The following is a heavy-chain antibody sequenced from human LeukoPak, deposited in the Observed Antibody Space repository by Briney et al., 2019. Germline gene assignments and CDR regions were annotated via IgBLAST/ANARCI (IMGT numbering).Heavy chain of an antibody. Sequence: GGSLRLSCAASGFTFDDYGMSWVRQAPGKGLEWVSGINWNGGSTGYADSVKGRFPISRDNAKNSLYLQMNSLRAEDTALYYCARGVYYYDSSGPFDYWGQGTLVTVSS. J-gene: IGHJ4*02. CDR1: GFTFDDYG. CDR2: INWNGGST. V-gene: IGHV3-20*04. CDR3: ARGVYYYDSSGPFDY. D-gene: IGHD3-22*01.